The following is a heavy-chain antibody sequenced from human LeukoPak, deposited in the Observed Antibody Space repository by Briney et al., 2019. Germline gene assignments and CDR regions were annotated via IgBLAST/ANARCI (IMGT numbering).Heavy chain of an antibody. Sequence: GGSLRLSCAASGFTFSSYWMTWVRQAPGKGLEWVANINQDESETSYLDSVKGRFTISRDNAKNSLYLQMNTLRAEDTAVYYCAAVAYSNYATFDYWGQGTLVTVSS. V-gene: IGHV3-7*03. CDR1: GFTFSSYW. D-gene: IGHD4-11*01. CDR3: AAVAYSNYATFDY. J-gene: IGHJ4*02. CDR2: INQDESET.